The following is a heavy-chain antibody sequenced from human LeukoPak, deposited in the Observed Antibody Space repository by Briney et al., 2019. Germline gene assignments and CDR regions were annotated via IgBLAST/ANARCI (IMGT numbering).Heavy chain of an antibody. Sequence: PGGSLRLSCAASGFTFDDYAMHWVRQAPGKALEWVSGISWNSGSIGYADSVKGRFTISRDNAKNSLYLQMNSLRAEDTALYYCAKGSRGQLVRGAFDYWGQGTLVTVSS. CDR3: AKGSRGQLVRGAFDY. J-gene: IGHJ4*02. CDR2: ISWNSGSI. V-gene: IGHV3-9*01. CDR1: GFTFDDYA. D-gene: IGHD6-6*01.